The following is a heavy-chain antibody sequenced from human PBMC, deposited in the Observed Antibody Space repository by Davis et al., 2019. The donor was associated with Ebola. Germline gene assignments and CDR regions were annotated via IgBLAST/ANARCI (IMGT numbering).Heavy chain of an antibody. V-gene: IGHV3-73*01. CDR2: IRSKANSYAT. Sequence: GESLKISCAASGFTFSGSAMHWLRQASGKGLEWVGRIRSKANSYATAYAASVKGRFTISRDDSKNTAYLQMNSLKTEDTAVYYCTAWWDSWGQGTLVTVSS. D-gene: IGHD2-15*01. J-gene: IGHJ4*02. CDR3: TAWWDS. CDR1: GFTFSGSA.